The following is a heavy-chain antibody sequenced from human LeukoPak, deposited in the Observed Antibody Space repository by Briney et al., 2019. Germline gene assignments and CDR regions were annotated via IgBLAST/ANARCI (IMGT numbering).Heavy chain of an antibody. D-gene: IGHD5-18*01. CDR3: ARDSRYSRGVGDFDY. J-gene: IGHJ4*02. Sequence: GGSLRLSCAASGFTFSSHWMSWVRQVAGKGLEWVANIREDGSEKYYVDSVKGRFTISRDNAKNSLFLQMNSLRAEDTAVYYCARDSRYSRGVGDFDYWGREPWSSSPQ. V-gene: IGHV3-7*03. CDR1: GFTFSSHW. CDR2: IREDGSEK.